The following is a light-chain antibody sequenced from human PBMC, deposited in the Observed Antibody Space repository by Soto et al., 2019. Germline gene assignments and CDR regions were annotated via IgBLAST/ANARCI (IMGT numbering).Light chain of an antibody. CDR2: GVN. J-gene: IGLJ2*01. CDR1: SSDVGGYNY. V-gene: IGLV2-14*01. CDR3: SSYTRSSTVI. Sequence: QSALTQPASVSGSPGQSITISCTGTSSDVGGYNYVSWYQQHPGKAPKLLIYGVNNRPSGVSNRFSGSKSGNTASLTISGLQAEDEADYYCSSYTRSSTVIFGGGTKPTVL.